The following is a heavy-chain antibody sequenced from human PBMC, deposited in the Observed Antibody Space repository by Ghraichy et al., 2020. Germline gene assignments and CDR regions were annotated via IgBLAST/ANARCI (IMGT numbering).Heavy chain of an antibody. CDR1: GFTFSSYA. D-gene: IGHD6-13*01. CDR3: ARAERESIVSAGTLGFDP. Sequence: GGSLRLSCAASGFTFSSYAMHWVRQAPGKGLEWVAVISYDGSNKYYAASVKGRFTFSRDNSKNTLYLQVNSLRAEDTAVYYCARAERESIVSAGTLGFDPWGQGTLVTVSS. CDR2: ISYDGSNK. J-gene: IGHJ5*02. V-gene: IGHV3-30*04.